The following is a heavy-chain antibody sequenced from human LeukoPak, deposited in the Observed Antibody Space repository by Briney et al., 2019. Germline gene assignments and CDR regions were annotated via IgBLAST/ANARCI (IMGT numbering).Heavy chain of an antibody. CDR3: ARGGLWCSGGSSVWFDP. CDR1: VGSFSGYY. D-gene: IGHD2-15*01. CDR2: INHSGST. J-gene: IGHJ5*02. V-gene: IGHV4-34*01. Sequence: SETLSLTCAVYVGSFSGYYWSWIRKPPWRGLEWIGEINHSGSTKYNPSLKSRVTISVDTSKNQFSLKLSSVTAADTAVYYCARGGLWCSGGSSVWFDPWGQGTLVTVSS.